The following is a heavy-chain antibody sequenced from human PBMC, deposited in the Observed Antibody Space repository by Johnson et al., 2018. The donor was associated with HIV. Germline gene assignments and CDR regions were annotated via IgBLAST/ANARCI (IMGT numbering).Heavy chain of an antibody. Sequence: VQLVESGGGLVQPGGSLRLSCAASGFTFSSYDMHWVRQATGKGLEWVSAIGPAGDTYYPGSVKGRFTISRDNSNNTLYLQMNSLRAEDTAVYYCSKDQFHKGGGSLVDGFDIWGQGTMVTVSS. D-gene: IGHD2-15*01. CDR1: GFTFSSYD. CDR3: SKDQFHKGGGSLVDGFDI. V-gene: IGHV3-13*01. J-gene: IGHJ3*02. CDR2: IGPAGDT.